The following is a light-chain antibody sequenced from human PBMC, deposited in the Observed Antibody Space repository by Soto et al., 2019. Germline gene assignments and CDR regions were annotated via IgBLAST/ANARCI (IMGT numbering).Light chain of an antibody. CDR3: TSYAGGNNV. J-gene: IGLJ1*01. CDR2: EVN. Sequence: QSALTQPPSASGSPGQSATISYTGTSSDVGGYNYVSWYQQHPGKVPKLMVYEVNKRPSGVPDRFSGSKSGNTASLTVSGLQAEDDADYYCTSYAGGNNVFGTGTKVTVL. CDR1: SSDVGGYNY. V-gene: IGLV2-8*01.